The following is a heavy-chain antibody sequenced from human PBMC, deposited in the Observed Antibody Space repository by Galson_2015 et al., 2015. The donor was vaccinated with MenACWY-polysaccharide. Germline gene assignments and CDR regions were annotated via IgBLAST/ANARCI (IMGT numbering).Heavy chain of an antibody. CDR3: ARESSRIVFHAFDI. J-gene: IGHJ3*02. CDR1: GLTFRSSG. D-gene: IGHD6-19*01. V-gene: IGHV3-33*05. CDR2: IQNVGSPK. Sequence: SLRLSCAASGLTFRSSGMHWVRQGPGGGLERAALIQNVGSPKAYAVSVKGRFTISRDNSKNTLYLEMNSLRAEDTAVYYCARESSRIVFHAFDIWGQGTMVTVSS.